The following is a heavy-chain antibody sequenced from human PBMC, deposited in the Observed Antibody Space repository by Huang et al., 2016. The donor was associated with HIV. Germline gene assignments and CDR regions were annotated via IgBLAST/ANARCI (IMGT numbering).Heavy chain of an antibody. CDR2: ISNDGSNN. Sequence: QVQLVESGGGVVQTGRSLRLSCAASGFPFNNHAMPWVRQAPGKGLYWVAVISNDGSNNDYADSVKGRFTISRDSSKSTLFLHMTSLRTEDTAVYYCARAKDTWDAYDIWGQGTMVIVSS. J-gene: IGHJ3*02. CDR1: GFPFNNHA. D-gene: IGHD5-18*01. V-gene: IGHV3-30-3*01. CDR3: ARAKDTWDAYDI.